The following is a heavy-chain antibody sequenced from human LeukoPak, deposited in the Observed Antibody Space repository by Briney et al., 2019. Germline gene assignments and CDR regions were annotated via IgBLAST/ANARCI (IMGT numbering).Heavy chain of an antibody. Sequence: GGSLRLSCAASGFTFSNYAMSWVRQAPGKGLEWVSSITGTGGSTYYADSVKGRFTISRDNSKNTLYLQMNSLRVEDTAVYSCARDGPYSSSHLAFAYYFDNWGQGTLVTVSS. D-gene: IGHD3-22*01. J-gene: IGHJ4*02. CDR1: GFTFSNYA. CDR3: ARDGPYSSSHLAFAYYFDN. V-gene: IGHV3-23*01. CDR2: ITGTGGST.